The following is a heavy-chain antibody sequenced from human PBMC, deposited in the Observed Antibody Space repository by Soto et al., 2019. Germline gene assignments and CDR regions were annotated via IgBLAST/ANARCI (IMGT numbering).Heavy chain of an antibody. V-gene: IGHV4-59*01. CDR3: ARDGDGRMTTNPYYYNGMDV. J-gene: IGHJ6*02. CDR1: GGSLGSYY. Sequence: SETLSLTCRVSGGSLGSYYWSWIRQLPGKEREWIGYVFYTGRANYNASLKSRVSISLDTSNYQFSLKLSSVTAADTAVYYCARDGDGRMTTNPYYYNGMDVWGPGTTVTVSS. CDR2: VFYTGRA. D-gene: IGHD4-4*01.